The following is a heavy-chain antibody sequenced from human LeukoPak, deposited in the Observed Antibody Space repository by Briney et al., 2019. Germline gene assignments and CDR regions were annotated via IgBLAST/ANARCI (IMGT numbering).Heavy chain of an antibody. D-gene: IGHD2-2*02. Sequence: NPSETLSLTCTVSGGSISSGDYYWSWIRQPPGKGLEWIGYIYYSGSTYYNPSLKSRVTISVDTSKNQFSLKLSSVTAADTAVYYCARDRPATAIPGYYYYGMDVWGQGTTVTVSS. CDR3: ARDRPATAIPGYYYYGMDV. CDR2: IYYSGST. J-gene: IGHJ6*02. V-gene: IGHV4-30-4*01. CDR1: GGSISSGDYY.